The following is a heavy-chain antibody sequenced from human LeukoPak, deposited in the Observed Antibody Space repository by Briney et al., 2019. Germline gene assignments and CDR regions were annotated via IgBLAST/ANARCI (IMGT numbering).Heavy chain of an antibody. Sequence: ASLKVSCKASGATFSSYAISWVREAPGQGLEWMGGIIPIFGTANYAQKFQSRVTITADKSTSTAYMELSSPRSEDTAVYYCARDGVVATKNYYYYYMDVWGKGTTVTVSS. V-gene: IGHV1-69*06. CDR3: ARDGVVATKNYYYYYMDV. D-gene: IGHD5-12*01. CDR2: IIPIFGTA. CDR1: GATFSSYA. J-gene: IGHJ6*03.